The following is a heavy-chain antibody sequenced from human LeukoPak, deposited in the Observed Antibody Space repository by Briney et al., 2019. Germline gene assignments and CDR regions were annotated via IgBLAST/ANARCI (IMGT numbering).Heavy chain of an antibody. CDR3: ARGDGLKVGVQSDY. D-gene: IGHD1-26*01. CDR2: IWYGGSNK. Sequence: GRSLRLSCAASGFTFSSYGMHWVRQAPGKGLEWVAVIWYGGSNKYYADSVKGRFTISRDNSKNTLYLQMNSLRAEDTAVYYCARGDGLKVGVQSDYWGQGTLVTVSS. CDR1: GFTFSSYG. V-gene: IGHV3-33*08. J-gene: IGHJ4*02.